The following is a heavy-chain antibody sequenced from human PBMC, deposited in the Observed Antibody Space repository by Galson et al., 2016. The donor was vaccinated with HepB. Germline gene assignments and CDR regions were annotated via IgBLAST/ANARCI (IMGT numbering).Heavy chain of an antibody. V-gene: IGHV2-70*01. CDR1: GFSLNTNTMC. Sequence: PALVKPTQTLTLTCTFSGFSLNTNTMCVSWIRQPPGKAPEWLALIDWGDDKYYNTSLKTRLTISKDTAKNQVGLRMTNMDPVDTATYYCARTIVSYNLYYIDVWGRGTTVTVSS. J-gene: IGHJ6*03. CDR3: ARTIVSYNLYYIDV. D-gene: IGHD2/OR15-2a*01. CDR2: IDWGDDK.